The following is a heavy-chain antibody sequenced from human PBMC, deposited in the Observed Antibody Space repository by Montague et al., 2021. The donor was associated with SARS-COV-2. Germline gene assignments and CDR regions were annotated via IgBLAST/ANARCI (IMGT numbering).Heavy chain of an antibody. Sequence: SETQSLTCTVSGGSIASHYWNWIRQSLGKRPEWIGYVYYNVDTKYNPSLQSRVTISIDTSENQFSLRLNSVTAADTAVYFCARGRASDPWGQGRLVTVSS. J-gene: IGHJ3*01. V-gene: IGHV4-59*08. CDR2: VYYNVDT. CDR3: ARGRASDP. CDR1: GGSIASHY.